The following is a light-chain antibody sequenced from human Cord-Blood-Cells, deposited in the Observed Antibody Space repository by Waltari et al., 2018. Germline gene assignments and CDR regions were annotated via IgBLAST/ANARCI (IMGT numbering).Light chain of an antibody. V-gene: IGKV3-15*01. CDR2: GAS. CDR3: QQYNNWPPWT. Sequence: IVMTQSPATLSVSPAERATLSCTARQSVSSNLAWYQQKPGQAPRLLSYGASTTATGIPARFSGSGSGTEFTLTISSLQSEDFAVYYCQQYNNWPPWTFGQGTKVEIK. J-gene: IGKJ1*01. CDR1: QSVSSN.